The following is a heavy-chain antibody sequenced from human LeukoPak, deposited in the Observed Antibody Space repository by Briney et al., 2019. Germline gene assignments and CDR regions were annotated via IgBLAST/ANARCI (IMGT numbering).Heavy chain of an antibody. D-gene: IGHD3-16*01. J-gene: IGHJ4*02. CDR2: ISYDGTNK. CDR3: AKGSYYDQVEEPDY. CDR1: GFIFSNYG. Sequence: PGRSLRLSCAVSGFIFSNYGMHWVRQAPGKGMEWVAVISYDGTNKYYADSVKGRFTISRDNSKNTLYLQMSSLRAEDTAAYYCAKGSYYDQVEEPDYWGQGTLVTVSS. V-gene: IGHV3-30*18.